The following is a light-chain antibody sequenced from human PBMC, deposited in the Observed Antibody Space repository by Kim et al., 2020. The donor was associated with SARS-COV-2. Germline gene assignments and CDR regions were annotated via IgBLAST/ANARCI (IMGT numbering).Light chain of an antibody. CDR2: QDS. CDR1: KLGDKY. V-gene: IGLV3-1*01. J-gene: IGLJ2*01. Sequence: PGQTASITCSGDKLGDKYACWYQQKPGQAHVLVIYQDSKRPSGIPERFSGSNSGNTATLTISGTQAMDEADYYCQAWDSSTADVVFGGGTQLTVL. CDR3: QAWDSSTADVV.